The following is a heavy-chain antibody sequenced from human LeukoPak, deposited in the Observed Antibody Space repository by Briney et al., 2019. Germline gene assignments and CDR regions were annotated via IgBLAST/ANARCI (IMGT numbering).Heavy chain of an antibody. Sequence: SQTLSLTCVISGDSVSSKSAAWTWIRQSPSRGLQWLGRTYYRSKWYNDYPVSVKSRITINPDTSKNQFSLQLNSVTPEDTAVYYCARDASSGSHFDCWGQGTLVSVSA. V-gene: IGHV6-1*01. CDR2: TYYRSKWYN. J-gene: IGHJ4*02. CDR3: ARDASSGSHFDC. D-gene: IGHD3-22*01. CDR1: GDSVSSKSAA.